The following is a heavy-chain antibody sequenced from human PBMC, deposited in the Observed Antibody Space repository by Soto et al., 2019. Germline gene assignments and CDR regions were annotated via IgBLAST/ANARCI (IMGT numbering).Heavy chain of an antibody. D-gene: IGHD1-26*01. CDR1: GFTFTDYS. CDR2: ISASRTTI. J-gene: IGHJ6*02. Sequence: EGQLVESGGGLVQPGGSLRLSCIVSGFTFTDYSLNWVRQAPGKGLEWLSYISASRTTIYYAGSVRGRFTVSRDNAKHSLYLQMNSLRDEDTAVYYCARDGRRGYDLDVWGQGTMVTVSS. V-gene: IGHV3-48*02. CDR3: ARDGRRGYDLDV.